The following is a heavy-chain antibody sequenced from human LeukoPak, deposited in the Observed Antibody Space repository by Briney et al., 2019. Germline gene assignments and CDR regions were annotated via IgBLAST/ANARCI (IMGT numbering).Heavy chain of an antibody. D-gene: IGHD3-22*01. CDR2: ISWDGGST. CDR1: GFTFDDYA. V-gene: IGHV3-43D*03. J-gene: IGHJ4*02. Sequence: GGSLRLSCAASGFTFDDYAMHWVRQAPGKGLEWVSLISWDGGSTYYADSVKGRFTISRDNSKNSLYLQMNSLRAEDTALYYCAVRGGEDYYVSSGYYDYWGQGTLVTVSS. CDR3: AVRGGEDYYVSSGYYDY.